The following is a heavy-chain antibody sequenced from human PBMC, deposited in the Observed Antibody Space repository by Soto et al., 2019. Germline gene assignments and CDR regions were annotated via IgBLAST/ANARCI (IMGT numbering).Heavy chain of an antibody. CDR2: IYYSGST. J-gene: IGHJ1*01. CDR3: ARHYRSHSTIFGVVILNRLAS. V-gene: IGHV4-39*01. Sequence: SETLSLTCTVSGGSISNSGYYWGWIRQPPGKGLEWIGSIYYSGSTYYNPSLKSRVTISVDTSKSQFSLKLSSVTAADTAVYYCARHYRSHSTIFGVVILNRLASCGQGSLVPVSS. CDR1: GGSISNSGYY. D-gene: IGHD3-3*01.